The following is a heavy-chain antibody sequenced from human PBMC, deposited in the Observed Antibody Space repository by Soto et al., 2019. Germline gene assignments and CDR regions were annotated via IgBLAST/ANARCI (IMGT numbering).Heavy chain of an antibody. V-gene: IGHV4-34*01. CDR3: ARDRMVRGVIADY. J-gene: IGHJ4*02. CDR2: INHSGST. CDR1: GGSFSGYY. Sequence: SETLSLTCAVYGGSFSGYYWSWIRQPPGKGLEWIGEINHSGSTNYNPSLKSRVTISVDTSKNQFSLKLSSVTAADTAVYYCARDRMVRGVIADYWGQGTLVTVSS. D-gene: IGHD3-10*01.